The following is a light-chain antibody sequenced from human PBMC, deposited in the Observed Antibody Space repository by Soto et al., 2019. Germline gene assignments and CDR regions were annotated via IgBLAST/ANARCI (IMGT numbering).Light chain of an antibody. CDR2: EVT. CDR3: SSHTCNKYV. J-gene: IGLJ1*01. Sequence: QSALTQPASVSGSPGQSITISCTGTSNDVGGYNYVSWYQHHPGKAPTLMIYEVTNRASGVSNRFSGSKSGNTASLTISGLRAEDEADYYCSSHTCNKYVFGTGTKLTVL. CDR1: SNDVGGYNY. V-gene: IGLV2-14*01.